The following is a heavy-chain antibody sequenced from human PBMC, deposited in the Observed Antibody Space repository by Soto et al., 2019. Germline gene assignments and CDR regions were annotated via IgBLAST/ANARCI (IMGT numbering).Heavy chain of an antibody. D-gene: IGHD3-16*01. CDR2: INAGNGNT. J-gene: IGHJ4*02. CDR1: GYTFTSYA. CDR3: ARDLGGGPAH. Sequence: QVQLVQSGAEVKKPGASVKVSCKASGYTFTSYAMHWVRQDPGQRLEWMGWINAGNGNTKYSQKLRGRVTISRATSASTDYMELSSVGSEDKAGYYCARDLGGGPAHWGQGTLVTVSS. V-gene: IGHV1-3*01.